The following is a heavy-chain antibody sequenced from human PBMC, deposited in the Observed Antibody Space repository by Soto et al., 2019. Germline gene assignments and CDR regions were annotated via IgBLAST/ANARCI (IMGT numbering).Heavy chain of an antibody. V-gene: IGHV1-3*01. CDR2: INAGNGNT. CDR3: ARDSRYGSGSYYNNDAFDI. J-gene: IGHJ3*02. CDR1: GYTFTSYA. D-gene: IGHD3-10*01. Sequence: QVQLVQSGAEVKKPGASVKVSCTASGYTFTSYAMHWVRQAPGQRLEWMGWINAGNGNTKYSQKFQGRVTITRDTSASTAYMELSSLRSEDTAVYYCARDSRYGSGSYYNNDAFDIWGQGTMVTVSS.